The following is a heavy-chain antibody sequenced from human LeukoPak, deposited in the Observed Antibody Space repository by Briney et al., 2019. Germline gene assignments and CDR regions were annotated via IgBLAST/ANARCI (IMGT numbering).Heavy chain of an antibody. CDR1: GGSISSYY. Sequence: SETLSLTCTVSGGSISSYYWSWIRQPPGKGLEWIGYIYYSGSTNYNPSLKSRVTISVDTSKNQFSLKLSSVTAADTAVYYCARGSSRYSSANFDYWGQGTLVTVSS. J-gene: IGHJ4*02. V-gene: IGHV4-59*01. CDR2: IYYSGST. CDR3: ARGSSRYSSANFDY. D-gene: IGHD6-25*01.